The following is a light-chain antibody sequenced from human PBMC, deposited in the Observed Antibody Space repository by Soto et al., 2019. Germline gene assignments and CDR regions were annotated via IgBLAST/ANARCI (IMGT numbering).Light chain of an antibody. CDR3: QQYNSYWT. V-gene: IGKV1-5*03. CDR2: KAS. J-gene: IGKJ1*01. Sequence: DIQMTQSPSTLSASVKDRVTITCRASQSISSWLAWYQQKPGKAPKLLIYKASSLESGVPSRFSGSGSGTEFTLTISSLQHDDFATYYCQQYNSYWTFGQGTKVDIK. CDR1: QSISSW.